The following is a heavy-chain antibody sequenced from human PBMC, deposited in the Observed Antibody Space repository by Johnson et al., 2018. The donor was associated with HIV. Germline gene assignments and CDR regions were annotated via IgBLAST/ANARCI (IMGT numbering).Heavy chain of an antibody. D-gene: IGHD6-13*01. J-gene: IGHJ3*02. CDR1: GFSVSSKY. V-gene: IGHV3-66*02. CDR3: ARDYGRGSRSGNWQQLATDAFDI. Sequence: VQLVESGGGVVQPGRSLRLSCAASGFSVSSKYMSWVRQAPGKGLEWVSALYRSGSTSYADSVTGRFTLSNDNSTNTLYLQMNSLRAEDTAVYYCARDYGRGSRSGNWQQLATDAFDIWGQGTMVTVSS. CDR2: LYRSGST.